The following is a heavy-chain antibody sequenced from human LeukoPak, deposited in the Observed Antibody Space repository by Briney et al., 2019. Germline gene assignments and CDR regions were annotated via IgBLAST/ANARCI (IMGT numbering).Heavy chain of an antibody. CDR2: IITIVGIA. V-gene: IGHV1-69*04. Sequence: SVTVSCTASGGTFSSYAMSWVRQAPGQGLEWMGRIITIVGIANYAQTVQGRVTITADKSTGTAYMEMSSLRSEDTAVYYCASTYYGSDPEVLKFYAMDVWGQGTTVTVSS. CDR3: ASTYYGSDPEVLKFYAMDV. J-gene: IGHJ6*02. D-gene: IGHD3-10*01. CDR1: GGTFSSYA.